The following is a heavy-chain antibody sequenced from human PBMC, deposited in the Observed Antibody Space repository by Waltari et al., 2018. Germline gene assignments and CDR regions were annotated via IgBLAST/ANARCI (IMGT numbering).Heavy chain of an antibody. Sequence: QVQLVQSGAEVKKPGSSVKVSCKASGGPFSSYALRWVRQAPGQGLEWMGGIIPIFGTANYAQKFQGRVTITADKSTSTAYMELSSLRSEDTAVYYCARDLVGHSGDRGASSYWYFDLWGRGTLVTVSS. V-gene: IGHV1-69*14. CDR3: ARDLVGHSGDRGASSYWYFDL. CDR2: IIPIFGTA. J-gene: IGHJ2*01. D-gene: IGHD3-10*01. CDR1: GGPFSSYA.